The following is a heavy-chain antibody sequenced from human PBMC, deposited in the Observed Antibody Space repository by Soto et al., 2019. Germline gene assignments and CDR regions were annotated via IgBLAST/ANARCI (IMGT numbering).Heavy chain of an antibody. CDR1: GGSISSGGYY. D-gene: IGHD2-15*01. V-gene: IGHV4-31*03. J-gene: IGHJ5*02. CDR3: ARQHCSGGSCYWHWFAP. Sequence: QVQLQESGPGLVKPSQTLSLTCTVSGGSISSGGYYWSWIRQHPGKGLEWIGHIYYSGSTYYNPSLKSRVTISVDTSKNQFSLKLSSVTAADTAAYYCARQHCSGGSCYWHWFAPSGQGTMVTVSS. CDR2: IYYSGST.